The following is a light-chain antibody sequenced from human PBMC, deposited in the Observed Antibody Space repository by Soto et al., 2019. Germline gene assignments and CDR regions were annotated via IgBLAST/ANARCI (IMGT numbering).Light chain of an antibody. CDR3: QQYNSYWT. Sequence: DIQMTQSPSTLFASVGDRVTITCRASQSISSWLAWYQQKPGKAPKLLIYKASSLESGVPSRFSGSGSGTEFTLTISSLQPDDFATYYCQQYNSYWTFGQGTKVDIK. CDR1: QSISSW. J-gene: IGKJ1*01. V-gene: IGKV1-5*03. CDR2: KAS.